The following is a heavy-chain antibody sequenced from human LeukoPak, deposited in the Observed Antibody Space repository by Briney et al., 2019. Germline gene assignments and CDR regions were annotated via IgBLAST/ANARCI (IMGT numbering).Heavy chain of an antibody. CDR1: GFTFSTYV. V-gene: IGHV3-64D*06. J-gene: IGHJ4*02. CDR2: NSSNGDNT. CDR3: VRGTGY. Sequence: GGSLRLSCSVSGFTFSTYVMHWVRQAPGKGLEYVSANSSNGDNTYYADSVKGRFTISRDNSKNTLYLQMSSLRADDTAVYYCVRGTGYWGQGTLVTVSS.